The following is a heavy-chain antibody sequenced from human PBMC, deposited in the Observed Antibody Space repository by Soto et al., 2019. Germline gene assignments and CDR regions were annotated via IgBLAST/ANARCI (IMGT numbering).Heavy chain of an antibody. J-gene: IGHJ6*02. V-gene: IGHV3-30-3*01. CDR3: ARFNYAYGGDPNYGMDV. CDR2: ISFDSTNK. Sequence: GGSLRLSCAASGFSFSTFPMHWVRLTPGKGLEWVAGISFDSTNKHYAGSVKGRFTISRDNSKNTVSLQMDSLRPEDTSLYFCARFNYAYGGDPNYGMDVWGLGTTVTVSS. D-gene: IGHD2-2*01. CDR1: GFSFSTFP.